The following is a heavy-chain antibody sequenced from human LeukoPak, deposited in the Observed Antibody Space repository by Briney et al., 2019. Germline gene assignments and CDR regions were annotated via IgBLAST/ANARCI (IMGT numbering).Heavy chain of an antibody. CDR1: GYTFTCYY. J-gene: IGHJ3*02. D-gene: IGHD2-2*01. CDR3: ARVGYCSSTSCSHGAFDI. V-gene: IGHV1-46*01. CDR2: INPSGGST. Sequence: GASVKVSCKASGYTFTCYYMHWVRQAPGQGLEWMGIINPSGGSTSNAQKFQGRVTMTRDTSTSTVYMELSSLRSEDTAVYYCARVGYCSSTSCSHGAFDIWGQGTMVTVSS.